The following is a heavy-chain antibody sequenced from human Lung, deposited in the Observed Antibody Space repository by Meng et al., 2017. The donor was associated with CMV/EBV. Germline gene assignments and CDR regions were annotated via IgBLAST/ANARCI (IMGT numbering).Heavy chain of an antibody. Sequence: GGSXRLXXVASGFIFNNYGMYWVRQAPGKGLEWVAVIWPDGNYKHHADSVKGRFTVSRDNSKHTLYLQMNRLRAEDTAIYYCAKDGLFINDFWTGYSYLDFWXQGTXVTVSS. CDR3: AKDGLFINDFWTGYSYLDF. J-gene: IGHJ4*02. D-gene: IGHD3/OR15-3a*01. V-gene: IGHV3-33*06. CDR1: GFIFNNYG. CDR2: IWPDGNYK.